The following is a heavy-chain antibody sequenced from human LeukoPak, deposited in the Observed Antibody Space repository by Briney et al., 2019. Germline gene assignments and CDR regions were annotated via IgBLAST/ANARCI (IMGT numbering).Heavy chain of an antibody. CDR2: IYYSGST. Sequence: SETLSLTCTVSGGSISSYYWSWIRQPPGKGLEWIGYIYYSGSTNYNPSLKSRVTISVDTSKNQFSLKLSSVTAADTAVYYCARLYSGSYYDYFDYWGQGTLVTVSS. CDR3: ARLYSGSYYDYFDY. CDR1: GGSISSYY. D-gene: IGHD1-26*01. V-gene: IGHV4-59*12. J-gene: IGHJ4*02.